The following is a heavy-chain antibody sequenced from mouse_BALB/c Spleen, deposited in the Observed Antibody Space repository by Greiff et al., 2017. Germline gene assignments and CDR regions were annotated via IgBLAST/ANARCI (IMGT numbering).Heavy chain of an antibody. V-gene: IGHV1S137*01. D-gene: IGHD2-14*01. CDR1: GYTFTDYA. CDR2: ISTYYGDA. J-gene: IGHJ4*01. CDR3: ARSDRFAMDY. Sequence: QVQLQQSGAELVRPGVSVKISCKGSGYTFTDYAMHWVKQSHAKSLEWIGVISTYYGDASYNQKFKGKATMTVDNSSSTAYMELARLTSEDSAIYYCARSDRFAMDYWGQGTSVTVSS.